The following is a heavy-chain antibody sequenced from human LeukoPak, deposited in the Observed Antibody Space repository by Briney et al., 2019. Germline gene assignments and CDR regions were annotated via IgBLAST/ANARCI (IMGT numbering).Heavy chain of an antibody. CDR2: IGTAGDT. D-gene: IGHD4-11*01. J-gene: IGHJ4*02. Sequence: PGGSLRLSCAASGFTISNNDMHWVRQVIGKGLEWVAGIGTAGDTSYLGSEKGRFTISRDNAKNSLYLQMNSLRAEDTAVYYCARDLLYSNYDGYYFDYWGQGTLVTVSS. CDR1: GFTISNND. CDR3: ARDLLYSNYDGYYFDY. V-gene: IGHV3-13*01.